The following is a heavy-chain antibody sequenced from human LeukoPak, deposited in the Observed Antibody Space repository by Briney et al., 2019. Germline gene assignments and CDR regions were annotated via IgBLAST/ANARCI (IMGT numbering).Heavy chain of an antibody. CDR1: GFTFSSYS. CDR3: ARDGTGELWFGELPIDY. J-gene: IGHJ4*02. CDR2: ISSSSSYI. D-gene: IGHD3-10*01. V-gene: IGHV3-21*01. Sequence: PGGSLRLSCAASGFTFSSYSMNWVRQAPGKGLEWVSSISSSSSYIYYADSVKGRFTISRDNAKNSLYLQMNSLRAEDTAVYYCARDGTGELWFGELPIDYWGQGTLVTVSS.